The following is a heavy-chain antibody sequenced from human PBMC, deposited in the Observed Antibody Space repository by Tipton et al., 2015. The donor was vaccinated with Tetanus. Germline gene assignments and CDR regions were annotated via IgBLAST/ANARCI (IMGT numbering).Heavy chain of an antibody. D-gene: IGHD2-21*02. V-gene: IGHV3-23*01. Sequence: SLRLSCEASGFTFGHYPMAWVRQAPGKGLEWVSGITGTAGSTYYRDSVRGRFTVSRDNVGNILYLQMNSLRAEDTARYYCAREGCTRCRGDSRFDIWGQGTMVTVSS. CDR1: GFTFGHYP. CDR3: AREGCTRCRGDSRFDI. J-gene: IGHJ3*02. CDR2: ITGTAGST.